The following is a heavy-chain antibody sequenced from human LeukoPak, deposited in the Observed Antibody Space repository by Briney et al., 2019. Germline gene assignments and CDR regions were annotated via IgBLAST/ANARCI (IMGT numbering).Heavy chain of an antibody. V-gene: IGHV3-33*01. CDR2: IWYDGSNK. CDR3: ARDGSPGYDSSGYYYFDY. Sequence: GGSLRLSCAASGLTFSSYGMHWVRQAPGKGLEWVAVIWYDGSNKYYAESVKGRFTISRDNSKNTLYLQMNSLRAEDTAVYYCARDGSPGYDSSGYYYFDYWGQGTLVTVSS. CDR1: GLTFSSYG. D-gene: IGHD3-22*01. J-gene: IGHJ4*02.